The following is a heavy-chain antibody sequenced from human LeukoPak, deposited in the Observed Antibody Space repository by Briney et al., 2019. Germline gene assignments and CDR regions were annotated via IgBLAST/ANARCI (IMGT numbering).Heavy chain of an antibody. CDR3: ATDGSGFDT. J-gene: IGHJ5*02. CDR2: INIGGTNT. V-gene: IGHV3-11*01. D-gene: IGHD5-12*01. CDR1: GFTFNDYY. Sequence: GGSLRLSCAASGFTFNDYYMSWIRQAPGKGLEWLSYINIGGTNTHYADSVKGRFTISRDNAKKSLYLEMNNLRAVDTAVYCCATDGSGFDTWGQGVLVNVSS.